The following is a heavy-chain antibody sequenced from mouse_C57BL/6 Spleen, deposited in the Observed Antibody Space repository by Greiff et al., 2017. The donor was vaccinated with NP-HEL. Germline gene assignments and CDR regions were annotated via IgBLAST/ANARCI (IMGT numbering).Heavy chain of an antibody. Sequence: VQLQQSGAELVRPGASVTLSCKASGYTFTDYEMHWVKQTPVHGLEWIGAIDPETGGTAYNQKFKGKAILTADKSSSTAYMELRSLTSEDSAVYYCTRFYYGTPFADWGQVTLVTVSA. CDR3: TRFYYGTPFAD. CDR2: IDPETGGT. CDR1: GYTFTDYE. J-gene: IGHJ3*01. D-gene: IGHD1-1*01. V-gene: IGHV1-15*01.